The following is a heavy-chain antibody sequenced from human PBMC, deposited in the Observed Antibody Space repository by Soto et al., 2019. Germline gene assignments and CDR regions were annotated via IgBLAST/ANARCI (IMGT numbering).Heavy chain of an antibody. Sequence: EVQLVESGGGLVKPGGSLRLSCAASGFTFSSYSMNWVRQAPGKGLEWVSSISSSSSYIYYADSVKGRFTISRDKAKNSLYLQMNSLRAEDTAVYYCARETSGGDFPDYWGQGTLVTVSS. J-gene: IGHJ4*02. CDR2: ISSSSSYI. V-gene: IGHV3-21*01. D-gene: IGHD4-17*01. CDR3: ARETSGGDFPDY. CDR1: GFTFSSYS.